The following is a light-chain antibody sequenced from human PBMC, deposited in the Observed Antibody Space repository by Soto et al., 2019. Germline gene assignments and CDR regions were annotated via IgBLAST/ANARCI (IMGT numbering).Light chain of an antibody. V-gene: IGKV1D-8*01. J-gene: IGKJ2*01. Sequence: VISVTQSPSVISASSGDKVTLHCHKSQAINSFLAWYQQKPGRAPKLLIYGASSFLSGVPARFSGSGSGTDFNLTISDLQSEDLATYYCQQYYFLPFSFGQGTKLDIK. CDR1: QAINSF. CDR3: QQYYFLPFS. CDR2: GAS.